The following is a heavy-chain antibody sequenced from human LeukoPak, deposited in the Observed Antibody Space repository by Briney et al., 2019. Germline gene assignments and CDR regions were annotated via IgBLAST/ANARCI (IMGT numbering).Heavy chain of an antibody. Sequence: SGGSLRLSCAASGFTFSDYTMHWLRQTPGNGLEWLALISYDGTDKYYAESVKGRLTISRDNSNNTLYVQIDSLRPEDTAVYYCATGYLVKSLIRGVIRFWGQGALVTVSS. CDR3: ATGYLVKSLIRGVIRF. D-gene: IGHD3-10*01. CDR2: ISYDGTDK. J-gene: IGHJ4*02. V-gene: IGHV3-30*04. CDR1: GFTFSDYT.